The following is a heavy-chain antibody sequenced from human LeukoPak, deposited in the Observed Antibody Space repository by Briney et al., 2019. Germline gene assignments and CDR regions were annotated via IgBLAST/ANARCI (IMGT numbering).Heavy chain of an antibody. J-gene: IGHJ5*01. CDR3: ARDLWNFYDGSGYNRDFES. D-gene: IGHD3-22*01. V-gene: IGHV1-18*01. Sequence: ASVKVSCKATSRISWVRQAPGQGLEWMGWIGTYGGDTYYAQKFQGRITVTTDTSTSTVYMELRNLRSDDTAVYYCARDLWNFYDGSGYNRDFESWGQGTLVTVSS. CDR1: TSR. CDR2: IGTYGGDT.